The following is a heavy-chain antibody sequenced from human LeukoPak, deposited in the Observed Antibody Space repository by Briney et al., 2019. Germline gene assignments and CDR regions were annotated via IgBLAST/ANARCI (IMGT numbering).Heavy chain of an antibody. Sequence: SGGSLRLSCAVSGFTFSSYWMSWVRQAPGKGLEWVANIKEDGSEKYYVDSVKGRFTISRDNAKNSLYLQMNSLRAEDSAVYYCARGGRTLALQMIYWGQGTLVTVSS. CDR2: IKEDGSEK. V-gene: IGHV3-7*01. CDR1: GFTFSSYW. CDR3: ARGGRTLALQMIY. D-gene: IGHD3-22*01. J-gene: IGHJ4*02.